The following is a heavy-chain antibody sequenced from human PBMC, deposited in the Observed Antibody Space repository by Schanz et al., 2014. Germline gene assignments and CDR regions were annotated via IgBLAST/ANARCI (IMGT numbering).Heavy chain of an antibody. D-gene: IGHD3-16*01. CDR1: GFTFSSYA. V-gene: IGHV3-23*01. CDR3: AKGLYYDNTGGGFDY. J-gene: IGHJ4*02. Sequence: EVQLLESGGGLVQPGGSLRLSCAASGFTFSSYAMSWVRQAPGKGLEWVSGISGSGGSTYYADSVKGRFTISRDNSKTTLSLQMNSLRAEDTAVYYCAKGLYYDNTGGGFDYWGQGTQVTVSS. CDR2: ISGSGGST.